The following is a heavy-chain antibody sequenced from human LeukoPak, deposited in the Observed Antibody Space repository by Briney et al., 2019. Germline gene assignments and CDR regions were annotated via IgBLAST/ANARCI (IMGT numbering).Heavy chain of an antibody. CDR2: MSYDGSNK. CDR1: GFTSSGHG. J-gene: IGHJ3*02. Sequence: GGSLRLSCAASGFTSSGHGMHWVRQAPGQGLEWVAVMSYDGSNKYYADSVKGRFTISRDNSKNTLSLQMDSLRREDTAMYYCAKGGSGTTKGAFDIWGQGTMVTLS. V-gene: IGHV3-30*18. CDR3: AKGGSGTTKGAFDI. D-gene: IGHD1-1*01.